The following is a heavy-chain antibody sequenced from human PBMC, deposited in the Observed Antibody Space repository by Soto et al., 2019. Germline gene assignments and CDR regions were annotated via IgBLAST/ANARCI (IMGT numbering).Heavy chain of an antibody. D-gene: IGHD2-2*01. CDR1: GVTFSSYA. J-gene: IGHJ4*02. Sequence: GGSVRLSCAASGVTFSSYAMSWVRQAPGKGLEWVSAISGSGGSTYYADSVKGRFTISRDNSKNTLYLQMNSLRAEDTAVYYCAKDDGKGAYQLLIDYWGQGTLVTVSS. CDR3: AKDDGKGAYQLLIDY. CDR2: ISGSGGST. V-gene: IGHV3-23*01.